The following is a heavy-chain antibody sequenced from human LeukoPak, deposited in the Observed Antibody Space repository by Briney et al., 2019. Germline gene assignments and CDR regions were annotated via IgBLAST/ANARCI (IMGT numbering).Heavy chain of an antibody. CDR1: GGSISSSSYY. V-gene: IGHV4-39*07. D-gene: IGHD3-3*01. CDR2: IYYSGST. Sequence: SETLSLTCTVSGGSISSSSYYWGCIRQPPGKGLECIGSIYYSGSTYYNPSLKSRVTISVDTSKNQFSLKLSSVTASDTAMYYCARQNRYDFWSGYYTHVYYYFDYWGQGTLVTVSS. J-gene: IGHJ4*02. CDR3: ARQNRYDFWSGYYTHVYYYFDY.